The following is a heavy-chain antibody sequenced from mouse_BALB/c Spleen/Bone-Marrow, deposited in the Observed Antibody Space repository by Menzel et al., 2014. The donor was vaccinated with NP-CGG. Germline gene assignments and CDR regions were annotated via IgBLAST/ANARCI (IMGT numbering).Heavy chain of an antibody. CDR2: IWGDGST. CDR1: GFSLTGYG. Sequence: VHLVESGPGLVAPSQSLSITCTVSGFSLTGYGVNWVRQPPGKGLEWLGMIWGDGSTDYNSALKSRLSISKDNSKSQVFLKMNSLQTDVTARYYCARGEDYDDYYAMDYWGQGTSVTVSS. D-gene: IGHD2-4*01. CDR3: ARGEDYDDYYAMDY. V-gene: IGHV2-6-7*01. J-gene: IGHJ4*01.